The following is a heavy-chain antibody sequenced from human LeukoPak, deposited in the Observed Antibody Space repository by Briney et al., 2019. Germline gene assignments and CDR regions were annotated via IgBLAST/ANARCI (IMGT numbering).Heavy chain of an antibody. V-gene: IGHV3-23*01. CDR3: AKKMGGVAGSFDY. J-gene: IGHJ4*02. CDR1: GFTFSTYG. CDR2: ISGSGGST. Sequence: PGGTLRLSCAASGFTFSTYGMSWVRQAPGKGLEWVSAISGSGGSTYYADSVKGRFTISRDNSKNTLYLQMNSLRAEDTAVYYCAKKMGGVAGSFDYWGQGTLVTVSS. D-gene: IGHD6-19*01.